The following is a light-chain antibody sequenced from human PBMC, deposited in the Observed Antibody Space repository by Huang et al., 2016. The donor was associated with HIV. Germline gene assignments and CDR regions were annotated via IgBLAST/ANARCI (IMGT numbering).Light chain of an antibody. Sequence: EIVLTQSPATLSLSPGERATLSCRASQHISGYLAWYQQKPGQAPRLLIYDASIRATGIPVRFSGSGSGTDVTFSISSLEPEDFAFYYCQQRAGWPLTFGGGTNVEIK. J-gene: IGKJ4*01. CDR2: DAS. CDR3: QQRAGWPLT. CDR1: QHISGY. V-gene: IGKV3-11*01.